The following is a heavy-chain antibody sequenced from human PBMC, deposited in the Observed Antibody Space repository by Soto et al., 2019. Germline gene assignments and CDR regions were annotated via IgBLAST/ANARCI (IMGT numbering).Heavy chain of an antibody. CDR3: ARAGSPYSSSWYLDY. D-gene: IGHD6-13*01. CDR2: ISYDGSNK. V-gene: IGHV3-30-3*01. J-gene: IGHJ4*02. Sequence: VQLVESGGGVVQPGRSLRLSCAASGFTFSSYAMHWVRQAPGKGLEWVAVISYDGSNKYYADSVKGRFTISRDNSKNTLYLQMNSLRAEDTAVYYCARAGSPYSSSWYLDYWGQGTLVTVSS. CDR1: GFTFSSYA.